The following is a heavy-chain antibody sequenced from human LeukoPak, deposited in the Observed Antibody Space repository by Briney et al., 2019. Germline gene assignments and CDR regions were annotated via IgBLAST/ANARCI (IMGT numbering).Heavy chain of an antibody. V-gene: IGHV3-53*01. Sequence: GGSLRLSCAASGSGFSVSSTYMSWVRQAPGKGLEWVSVIYSGGSTYYADSVKGRFTISRDNSQNTLYLQMNSLRAEGTAVYYCARGVYYYYYMDVWGKGTTVTVSS. J-gene: IGHJ6*03. CDR3: ARGVYYYYYMDV. CDR1: GSGFSVSSTY. CDR2: IYSGGST.